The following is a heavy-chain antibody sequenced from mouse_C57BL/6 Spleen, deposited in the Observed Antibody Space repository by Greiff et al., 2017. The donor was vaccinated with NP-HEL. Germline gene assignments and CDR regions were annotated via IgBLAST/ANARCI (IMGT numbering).Heavy chain of an antibody. Sequence: EVKLMESGGGLVKPGGSLKLSCAASGFTFSDYGMHWVRQAPEKGLEWVAYISSGSSTIYYADTVTGRFTISRDTANNTLLMQMTSLRAEDTAMYYCARRITTVVAKAMDYWGQGTSLTVSS. CDR2: ISSGSSTI. CDR3: ARRITTVVAKAMDY. V-gene: IGHV5-17*01. J-gene: IGHJ4*01. CDR1: GFTFSDYG. D-gene: IGHD1-1*01.